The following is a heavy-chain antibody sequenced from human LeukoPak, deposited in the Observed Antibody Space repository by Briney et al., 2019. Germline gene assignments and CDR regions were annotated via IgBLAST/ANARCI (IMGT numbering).Heavy chain of an antibody. J-gene: IGHJ4*02. CDR3: ARVIVLATISPFDY. CDR1: GASFSGYY. V-gene: IGHV4-34*01. Sequence: PSETLSLTCAVYGASFSGYYWSWIRQPPGKGLEWIGEINHSGSTNYNPSLKSRVTISVDTSKNPFSLKLSAVTDADTAVYYCARVIVLATISPFDYWGQGTLVTVSS. D-gene: IGHD1-26*01. CDR2: INHSGST.